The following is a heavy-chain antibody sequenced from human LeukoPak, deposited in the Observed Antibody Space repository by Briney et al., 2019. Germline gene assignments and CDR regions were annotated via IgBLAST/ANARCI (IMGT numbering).Heavy chain of an antibody. CDR3: AREPSGDYFGY. D-gene: IGHD4-17*01. CDR1: GFTFSSYW. J-gene: IGHJ4*02. V-gene: IGHV3-7*03. CDR2: IKQDGSDK. Sequence: GGSLRLSCAASGFTFSSYWMSWVRQAPGKGLEWVANIKQDGSDKYYVDSVKGRFTISRDNAKTLLYLQINSLRAEDTAVYYCAREPSGDYFGYWGQGTLVTVSS.